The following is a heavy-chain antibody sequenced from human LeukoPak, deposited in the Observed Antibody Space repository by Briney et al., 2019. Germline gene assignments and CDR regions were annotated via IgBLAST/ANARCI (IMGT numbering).Heavy chain of an antibody. J-gene: IGHJ4*02. CDR3: ASPISSSWTRNFDY. Sequence: GASVKVSCKASGYTFTSYYMHWVRQAPGQGLEWMGWINPNSGGTNYAQKFQGRVTMTRDTSISTAYMELSRLRSDDTAVYYCASPISSSWTRNFDYWGQGTLVTVSS. CDR1: GYTFTSYY. D-gene: IGHD6-13*01. V-gene: IGHV1-2*02. CDR2: INPNSGGT.